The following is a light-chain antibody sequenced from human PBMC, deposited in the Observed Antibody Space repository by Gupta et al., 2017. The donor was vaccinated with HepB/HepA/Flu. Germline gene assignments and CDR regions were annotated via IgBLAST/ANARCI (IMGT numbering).Light chain of an antibody. V-gene: IGKV3-20*01. CDR1: QSVSSSY. CDR3: QQYVSSPVT. J-gene: IGKJ5*01. CDR2: DTS. Sequence: EIVLTQSPGTLSLSPGERATLSCRASQSVSSSYLAWYQQKPGQAPRLLIYDTSSRATGIPDRFSGSGSGTDFTLTSSRLEPEDFAVYYCQQYVSSPVTFGQGTRLEIE.